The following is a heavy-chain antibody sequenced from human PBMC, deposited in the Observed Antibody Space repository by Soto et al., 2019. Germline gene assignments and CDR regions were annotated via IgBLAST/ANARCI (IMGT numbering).Heavy chain of an antibody. CDR1: GGSMSGYY. CDR3: ARSPTFLDRFDP. CDR2: IYYSGST. D-gene: IGHD3-3*01. V-gene: IGHV4-59*01. Sequence: LTCTVSGGSMSGYYWNWIRQPPGEGLQWIGNIYYSGSTNYNPSLKSRVTISVDTSKNHFSLKVNSVTTADTAVYYCARSPTFLDRFDPWGQGTLVTVSS. J-gene: IGHJ5*02.